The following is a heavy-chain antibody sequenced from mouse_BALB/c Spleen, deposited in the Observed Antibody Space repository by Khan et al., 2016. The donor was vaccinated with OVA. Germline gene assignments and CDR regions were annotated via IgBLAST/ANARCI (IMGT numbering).Heavy chain of an antibody. Sequence: EVKLLESGPGLVKPSQSLSLTCTVTGYSITSDYAWYWIRQPPGNNLEWMGYIRSSGNTKYTPSLKSRISITRDTSKNQFFLQLNSVTIEDTATYYCARIGGGDFDYWGQGTTLTVSS. CDR1: GYSITSDYA. J-gene: IGHJ2*01. CDR3: ARIGGGDFDY. V-gene: IGHV3-2*02. CDR2: IRSSGNT.